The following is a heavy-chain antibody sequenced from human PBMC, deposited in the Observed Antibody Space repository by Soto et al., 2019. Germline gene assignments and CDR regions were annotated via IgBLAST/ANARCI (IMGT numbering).Heavy chain of an antibody. V-gene: IGHV1-69*13. CDR1: GGTFSSYA. D-gene: IGHD1-26*01. J-gene: IGHJ6*02. Sequence: SVKVSCKASGGTFSSYAISWVRQAPGQGLEWMGGIIPIFGTANYAQKFQGRVTITADESTSTAYMELSSLRSEDTAVYYCACGGARSGAYYYYGMDVWGQGTAVTVSS. CDR3: ACGGARSGAYYYYGMDV. CDR2: IIPIFGTA.